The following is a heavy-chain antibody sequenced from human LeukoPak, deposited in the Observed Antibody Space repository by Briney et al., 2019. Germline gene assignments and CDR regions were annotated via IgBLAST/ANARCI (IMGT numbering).Heavy chain of an antibody. J-gene: IGHJ3*02. Sequence: ASVKVSCKASGYTFTSYGISWVRQAPGQGLEWMGWISAYNGNTNYAQKLQGRVTMTTDTSTSTAYMELRSLRSDDTAVYYCARTAYYDSSGYPSASYAFDIWGQGTMVTVSS. CDR3: ARTAYYDSSGYPSASYAFDI. CDR1: GYTFTSYG. CDR2: ISAYNGNT. D-gene: IGHD3-22*01. V-gene: IGHV1-18*01.